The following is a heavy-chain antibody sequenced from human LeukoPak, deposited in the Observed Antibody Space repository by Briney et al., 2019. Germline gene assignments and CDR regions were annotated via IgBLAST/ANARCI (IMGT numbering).Heavy chain of an antibody. CDR3: ARQPGGTAAFDI. CDR2: ISYSGGET. D-gene: IGHD1-14*01. J-gene: IGHJ3*02. Sequence: SDTLSLTCSVSGGSLNSYYWIWIRQPPGKGLAWIGYISYSGGETNYNPSLKSRLTISVDTSKNQFSLKLTSVTAADTAVYYCARQPGGTAAFDIWAQGTMVTVSS. V-gene: IGHV4-59*08. CDR1: GGSLNSYY.